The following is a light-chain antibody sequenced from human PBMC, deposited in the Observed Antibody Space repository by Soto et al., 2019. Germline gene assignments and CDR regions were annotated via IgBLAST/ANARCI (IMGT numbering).Light chain of an antibody. J-gene: IGKJ4*01. CDR3: QQSFLTPFT. Sequence: DIQMNQSPTSLSASVGDRVTITCRASQTLDTYLNWFQHRPCHGPKLLIFAASKLQTGVPSRFSGSGSGTECTLAISSLQPEDFATYYCQQSFLTPFTFGGGTRVEIK. CDR2: AAS. V-gene: IGKV1-39*01. CDR1: QTLDTY.